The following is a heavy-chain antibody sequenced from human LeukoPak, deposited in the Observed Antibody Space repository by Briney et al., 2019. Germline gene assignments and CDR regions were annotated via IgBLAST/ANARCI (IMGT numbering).Heavy chain of an antibody. CDR3: AKDPTGSSSYYFDY. D-gene: IGHD6-6*01. CDR2: ISGSGGST. Sequence: GESLKISCAASGFTFSSYAMSWVRQAPGKGLEWVSAISGSGGSTYYADSVKGRFTISRDNSKNTLYLQMNSLRAEDTAVYYCAKDPTGSSSYYFDYWGQGTLVTVSS. V-gene: IGHV3-23*01. J-gene: IGHJ4*02. CDR1: GFTFSSYA.